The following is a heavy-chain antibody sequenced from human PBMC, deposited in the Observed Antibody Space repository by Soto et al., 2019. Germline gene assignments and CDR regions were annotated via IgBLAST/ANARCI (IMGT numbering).Heavy chain of an antibody. CDR2: IYSGGNT. J-gene: IGHJ4*02. CDR1: GGSSSSTSYY. D-gene: IGHD3-22*01. V-gene: IGHV4-39*01. CDR3: AGQSYESRGYYYAY. Sequence: QLLLQESGPGLVKPSETLSLTCTVSGGSSSSTSYYWGWIRQPPGKGLEWIGSIYSGGNTYYNPYLRSGVTISVDTSKVHISLKLSSVTAADTAVYYCAGQSYESRGYYYAYWGQVTLVTVSS.